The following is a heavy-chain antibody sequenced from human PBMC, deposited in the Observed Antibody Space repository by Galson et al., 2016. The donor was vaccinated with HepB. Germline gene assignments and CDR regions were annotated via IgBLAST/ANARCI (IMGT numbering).Heavy chain of an antibody. J-gene: IGHJ4*02. V-gene: IGHV4-61*02. CDR2: IYNSGSA. Sequence: TLSLTCTVSGGSISSVDYNWNWIRQPAGRGLEWIGRIYNSGSANYHPSLKSRVAVSVDTTKNQFFLKLNSVTAADTAVYYCVRGTFQLHWVFDCWGQGTPVTVSS. CDR1: GGSISSVDYN. CDR3: VRGTFQLHWVFDC. D-gene: IGHD3-16*01.